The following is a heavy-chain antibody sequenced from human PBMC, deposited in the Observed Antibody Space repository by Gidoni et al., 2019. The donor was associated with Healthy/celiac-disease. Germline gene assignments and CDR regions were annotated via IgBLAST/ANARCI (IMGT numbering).Heavy chain of an antibody. D-gene: IGHD3-22*01. CDR2: ISSSSSYI. Sequence: EVQLVESGGGLVKPGGSLRLSCAASGFTFSSSSLNWVRQAPGKGLEWVSSISSSSSYIYYADSVKGRFTISRDNAKNSLYLQMNSLRAEDTAVYYCARDLGDYYDSSGYYDAFDIWGQGTMVTVSS. CDR3: ARDLGDYYDSSGYYDAFDI. CDR1: GFTFSSSS. V-gene: IGHV3-21*01. J-gene: IGHJ3*02.